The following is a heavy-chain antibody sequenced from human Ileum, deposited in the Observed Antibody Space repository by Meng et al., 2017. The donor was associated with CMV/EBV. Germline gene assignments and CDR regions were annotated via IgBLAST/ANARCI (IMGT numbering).Heavy chain of an antibody. CDR2: IYYSGST. CDR3: ARLPAV. CDR1: GGSISSYY. J-gene: IGHJ6*02. V-gene: IGHV4-59*01. Sequence: GSLRLSCTVSGGSISSYYWSWIRQPPGKGLEWIGYIYYSGSTNYNPSLKSRVTISVDTSKNQFSLKLGSVTAADTAVYYCARLPAVWGQGTTVTVSS.